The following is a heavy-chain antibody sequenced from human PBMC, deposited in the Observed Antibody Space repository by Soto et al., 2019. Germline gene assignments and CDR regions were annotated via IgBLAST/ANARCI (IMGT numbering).Heavy chain of an antibody. CDR2: IDPSDSYT. D-gene: IGHD3-10*01. V-gene: IGHV5-10-1*01. Sequence: RGESLKISCKGSGYSFTSYWISWVRQMPGKGLEWMGRIDPSDSYTNYSPSFQGHVTISADKSISTAYLQWSSLKASDTAMYYFARQSEGSGDHYGMDVWGQGTTVTVSS. J-gene: IGHJ6*02. CDR3: ARQSEGSGDHYGMDV. CDR1: GYSFTSYW.